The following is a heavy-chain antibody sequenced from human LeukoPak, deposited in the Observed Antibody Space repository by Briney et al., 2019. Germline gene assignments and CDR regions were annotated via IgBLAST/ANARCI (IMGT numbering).Heavy chain of an antibody. Sequence: SVKVSCKASGGTFSSYAISWVRQAPGQGLEWMGRIIPIFGIANYAQKFQGRVTITADKSTSTAYMELSSLRSEDTAVYYRAGTYYYGSGSYTPQYYYYGMDVWGQGTTVTVSS. CDR2: IIPIFGIA. CDR3: AGTYYYGSGSYTPQYYYYGMDV. CDR1: GGTFSSYA. D-gene: IGHD3-10*01. J-gene: IGHJ6*02. V-gene: IGHV1-69*04.